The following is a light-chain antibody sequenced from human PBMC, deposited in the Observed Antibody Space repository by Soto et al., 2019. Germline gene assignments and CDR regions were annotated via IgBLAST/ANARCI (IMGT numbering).Light chain of an antibody. Sequence: EVVMTQSPATLSVSPGERATLSCRASQSVSSLLAWYQQKPGQAPRLLIYGASTRATGIPDRFSGSGSGTDFTLSISSLEPEDFAVYYCQQRSNWPPTFGQGTRLEIK. CDR1: QSVSSL. CDR2: GAS. V-gene: IGKV3-11*01. CDR3: QQRSNWPPT. J-gene: IGKJ5*01.